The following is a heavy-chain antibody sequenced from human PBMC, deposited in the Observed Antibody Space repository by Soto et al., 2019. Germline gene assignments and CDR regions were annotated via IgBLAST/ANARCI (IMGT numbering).Heavy chain of an antibody. V-gene: IGHV3-30*18. J-gene: IGHJ4*02. CDR2: ISYDGRNK. CDR1: GFTFSSYG. D-gene: IGHD2-21*02. Sequence: LRLSCAASGFTFSSYGMHWVRQAPGKGLEWVAFISYDGRNKYYPDSVKGRFTISRDNSKNTLYLQMSSLRAEDTAVYYCAKAATYCGGDCYTFDFWGQGTPVTVSS. CDR3: AKAATYCGGDCYTFDF.